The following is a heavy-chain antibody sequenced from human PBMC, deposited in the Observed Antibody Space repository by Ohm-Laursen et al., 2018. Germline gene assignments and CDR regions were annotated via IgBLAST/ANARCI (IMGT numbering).Heavy chain of an antibody. CDR1: GGSFSAYY. Sequence: TLSLTCAVSGGSFSAYYWTWIRQPPGKGLEWIGEISHTGSTNYNPSLKSRVTISVDTSKNQFSLKLSSVTAADTALYYCARGLWWFDPWGQGTLVTVSS. CDR3: ARGLWWFDP. CDR2: ISHTGST. V-gene: IGHV4-34*01. J-gene: IGHJ5*02.